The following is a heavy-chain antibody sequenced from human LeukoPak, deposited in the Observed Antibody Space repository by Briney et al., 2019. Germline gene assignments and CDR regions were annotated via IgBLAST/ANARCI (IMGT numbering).Heavy chain of an antibody. CDR3: ARGDFGAGFDY. CDR1: GFTFSSYA. D-gene: IGHD3-3*01. V-gene: IGHV3-30-3*01. J-gene: IGHJ4*02. Sequence: GGSLRLSCAASGFTFSSYAMHWVRQAPGKGLEWVAVISYDGSNKYYADSVKGRFTISRDNSKNTLYLQMNSLRAKDTAVYYCARGDFGAGFDYWGQGTLVTVSS. CDR2: ISYDGSNK.